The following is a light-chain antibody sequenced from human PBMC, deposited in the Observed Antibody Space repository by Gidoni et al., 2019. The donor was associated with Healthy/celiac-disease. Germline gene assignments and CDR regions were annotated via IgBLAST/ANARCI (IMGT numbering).Light chain of an antibody. V-gene: IGKV1-5*01. Sequence: DIQMTQSPSTLSASVGDRVTITCRASQSISSWLAWYQQKPGKAPKLLIYDAYSLESGVPSRFSGSGSGTEFTLTSSSLQPDDFATYYCQQYNSYSPFGGGTKVEIK. CDR1: QSISSW. CDR3: QQYNSYSP. CDR2: DAY. J-gene: IGKJ4*01.